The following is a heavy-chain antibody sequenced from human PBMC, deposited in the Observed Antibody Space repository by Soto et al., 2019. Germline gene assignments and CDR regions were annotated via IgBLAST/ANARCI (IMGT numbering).Heavy chain of an antibody. J-gene: IGHJ5*02. D-gene: IGHD3-3*01. CDR2: IYYSGSA. V-gene: IGHV4-59*01. CDR1: GGSISSYY. CDR3: ARMAGRGYYVPWFGP. Sequence: SETLSLTCTVSGGSISSYYWSWIRQPPGKGLEWIGYIYYSGSANYNPSLKSRVTISVDTSKNQFSLKLSSVTAADTAVYYCARMAGRGYYVPWFGPWGQGTLVTVSS.